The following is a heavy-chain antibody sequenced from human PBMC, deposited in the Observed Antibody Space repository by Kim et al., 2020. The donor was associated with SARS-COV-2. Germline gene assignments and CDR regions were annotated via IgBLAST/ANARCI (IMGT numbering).Heavy chain of an antibody. CDR2: ISAYNGNT. D-gene: IGHD1-26*01. V-gene: IGHV1-18*04. CDR3: ARGGIVGATNRPLAKVWFDP. Sequence: ASVKVSCKASGYTFTSYGISWVRQAPGQGLEWMGWISAYNGNTNYAQKLQGRVTMTTDTSTSTAYMELRSLRSDDTAVYYCARGGIVGATNRPLAKVWFDPWGQGTLVTVSS. J-gene: IGHJ5*02. CDR1: GYTFTSYG.